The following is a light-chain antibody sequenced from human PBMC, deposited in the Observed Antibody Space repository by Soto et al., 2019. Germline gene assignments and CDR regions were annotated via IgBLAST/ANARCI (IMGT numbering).Light chain of an antibody. CDR1: SSVVGGYNH. J-gene: IGLJ1*01. CDR2: DVT. V-gene: IGLV2-14*03. Sequence: QSVLNQPASVSGSPGQSITISCTGTSSVVGGYNHVSWYQHYPGKAPKLIIYDVTNRPSGVSNRFSGPKSGNTASLTISGLQAEDEADYFCSSYTRSTIYVFGTGTKVTVL. CDR3: SSYTRSTIYV.